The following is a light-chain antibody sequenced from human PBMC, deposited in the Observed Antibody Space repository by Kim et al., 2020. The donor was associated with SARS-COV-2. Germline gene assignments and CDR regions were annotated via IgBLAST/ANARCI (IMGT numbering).Light chain of an antibody. V-gene: IGKV1-5*01. CDR3: HQYQSYPYT. CDR2: DAS. CDR1: QSINSW. Sequence: DIQMTQSPSTLSASVGDRVTITCRASQSINSWLAWYQQQPGTAPKLLIYDASSLQSGVPPRFSGRGSGTEFILTISSLQPDDFATYYCHQYQSYPYTFGQGTKLEI. J-gene: IGKJ2*01.